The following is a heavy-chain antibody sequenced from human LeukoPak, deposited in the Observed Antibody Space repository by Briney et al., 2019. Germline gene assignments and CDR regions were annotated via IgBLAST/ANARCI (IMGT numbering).Heavy chain of an antibody. D-gene: IGHD3-22*01. CDR1: GGSISSYY. Sequence: SETLSLTCTVSGGSISSYYWSWIRQPPGKGLEWIGYIYTSGSTNYNPSLKSRVTISVDTSKNQFSLKLSSVTAADTAVYYCPRQGRRRYYYDSSGYYNNWFDPWGQGTLVTVSS. V-gene: IGHV4-4*09. J-gene: IGHJ5*02. CDR2: IYTSGST. CDR3: PRQGRRRYYYDSSGYYNNWFDP.